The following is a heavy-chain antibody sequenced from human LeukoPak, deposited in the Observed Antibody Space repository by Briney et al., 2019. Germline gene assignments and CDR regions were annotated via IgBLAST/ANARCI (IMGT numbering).Heavy chain of an antibody. J-gene: IGHJ6*03. CDR1: GGSISSSSYY. CDR3: ARSHDYGDYVFKGYMDV. V-gene: IGHV4-39*07. CDR2: IYYSGST. D-gene: IGHD4-17*01. Sequence: PSETLSLTCTVSGGSISSSSYYWGWIRQPPGKGLEWIGSIYYSGSTYYNPSLKSRVTISVDTSKNQFSLKLSSVTAADTAVYYCARSHDYGDYVFKGYMDVWGKGTTVTISS.